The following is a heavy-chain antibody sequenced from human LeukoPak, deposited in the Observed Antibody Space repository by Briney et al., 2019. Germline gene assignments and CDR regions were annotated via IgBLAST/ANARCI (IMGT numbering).Heavy chain of an antibody. CDR2: IYPHILAT. CDR1: GYTFTNRY. D-gene: IGHD4-17*01. CDR3: YKATTVILRFDE. Sequence: ASVKVSCKASGYTFTNRYLHWVRQASGQGLEWMVWIYPHILATNYAQKFQCRVTPTRDTSITSAYMELIRLTCVATAVSDFYKATTVILRFDEWGEGSLVTVS. J-gene: IGHJ4*02. V-gene: IGHV1-2*02.